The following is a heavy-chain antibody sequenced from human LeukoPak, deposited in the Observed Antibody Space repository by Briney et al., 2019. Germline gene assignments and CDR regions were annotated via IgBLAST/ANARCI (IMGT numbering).Heavy chain of an antibody. D-gene: IGHD3-22*01. CDR2: IWYDGSNK. V-gene: IGHV3-33*01. J-gene: IGHJ4*02. CDR3: ARAPTITMIVVVPDY. CDR1: GFTFSSYG. Sequence: GGSLRLSCAASGFTFSSYGVHWVRQAPGKGLEWVAVIWYDGSNKYYADSVKGRFTISRDNSKNTLYLQMNSLRAEDTAVYYCARAPTITMIVVVPDYWGQGTLVTVSS.